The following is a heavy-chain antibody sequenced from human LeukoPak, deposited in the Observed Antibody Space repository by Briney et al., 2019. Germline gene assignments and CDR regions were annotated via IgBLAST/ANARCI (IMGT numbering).Heavy chain of an antibody. CDR1: RFTFSSYT. D-gene: IGHD6-19*01. V-gene: IGHV3-23*01. CDR3: AKAGIAVPATPEY. CDR2: ISSSGGTT. J-gene: IGHJ4*02. Sequence: GGSLRLSCAASRFTFSSYTMTWVRQPPGKGLEWVSVISSSGGTTYYSDSVKGRFIISRDNSKNTLYLQMNSLRAEDTAVYYCAKAGIAVPATPEYCGQGTQVTVSS.